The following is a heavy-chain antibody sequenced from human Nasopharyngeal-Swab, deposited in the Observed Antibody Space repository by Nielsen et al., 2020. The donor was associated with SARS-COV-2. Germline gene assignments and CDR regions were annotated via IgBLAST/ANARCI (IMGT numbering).Heavy chain of an antibody. CDR1: GGSISSSSYY. CDR3: FGMEWLRGPFDY. D-gene: IGHD3-3*01. V-gene: IGHV4-39*01. J-gene: IGHJ4*02. CDR2: IYYSGGT. Sequence: GSLRLSCTVSGGSISSSSYYWGWIRQPPGKGLEWIGSIYYSGGTYYNPSLKSRVTISVDTSKNQFSLKLSSVTAADTAVYYCFGMEWLRGPFDYWGQGTLVTVSS.